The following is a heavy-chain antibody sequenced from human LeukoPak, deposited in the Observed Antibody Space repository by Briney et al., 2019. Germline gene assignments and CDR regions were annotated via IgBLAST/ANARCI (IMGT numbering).Heavy chain of an antibody. V-gene: IGHV4-39*01. D-gene: IGHD1-7*01. CDR3: ATLITGTMEFDY. Sequence: SETLTLTCTVSGGSISSSSYYWGWIRQPPGKGLEWIGSIYYSGSTYYNPSLKSRVTISVDTSKNQFSLKLSSVTAADTAVYYCATLITGTMEFDYWGQGTLVTVSS. CDR2: IYYSGST. CDR1: GGSISSSSYY. J-gene: IGHJ4*02.